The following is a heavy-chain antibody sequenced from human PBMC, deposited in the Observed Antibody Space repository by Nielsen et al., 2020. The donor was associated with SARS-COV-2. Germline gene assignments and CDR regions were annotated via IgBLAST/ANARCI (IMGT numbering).Heavy chain of an antibody. Sequence: WIRQPPGKGLEWLSVISGNAGSTYYADSVKGRFTISRDNSKNTLYLQMNSLRAEDTAVYYCAKDSMFGYYYDSSGYYFDYWGQGTLVTVSS. D-gene: IGHD3-22*01. V-gene: IGHV3-23*01. J-gene: IGHJ4*02. CDR3: AKDSMFGYYYDSSGYYFDY. CDR2: ISGNAGST.